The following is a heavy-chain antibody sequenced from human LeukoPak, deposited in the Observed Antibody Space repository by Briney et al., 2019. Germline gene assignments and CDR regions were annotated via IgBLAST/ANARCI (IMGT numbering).Heavy chain of an antibody. CDR2: INHSGST. V-gene: IGHV4-34*01. J-gene: IGHJ4*02. CDR1: GGSFSGYY. D-gene: IGHD6-13*01. CDR3: ARGISSSSSFDY. Sequence: PSATLSLTCAVDGGSFSGYYWSWIRQPPGKGLEWIGEINHSGSTNYNPSLKSRVTISVDTSKNQFSLKLSSVTAADTAVYYCARGISSSSSFDYWGQGTLVTVSS.